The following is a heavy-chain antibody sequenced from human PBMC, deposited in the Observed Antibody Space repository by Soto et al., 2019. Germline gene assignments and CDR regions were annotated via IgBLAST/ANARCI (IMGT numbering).Heavy chain of an antibody. V-gene: IGHV1-69*08. CDR2: IIPILGIA. CDR1: GGTFSSYT. Sequence: QVQLVQSGAEVKKPGSSVKVSCKASGGTFSSYTIRWVRQAPGQGLEWMGRIIPILGIANYAKKFQRRVTITADKSTHTAYMELSSLRSEDRAGDCCAIDPGGWLVQGGYFDYWGQGTLVTVSS. CDR3: AIDPGGWLVQGGYFDY. J-gene: IGHJ4*02. D-gene: IGHD6-19*01.